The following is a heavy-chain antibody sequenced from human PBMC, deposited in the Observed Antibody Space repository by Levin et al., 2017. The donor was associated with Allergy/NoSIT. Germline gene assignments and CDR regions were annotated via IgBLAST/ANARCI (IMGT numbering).Heavy chain of an antibody. CDR3: AREVIGPAAIRGPFDP. D-gene: IGHD2-2*02. V-gene: IGHV3-21*01. Sequence: GESLKISCAASGFTFSSYSMNWVRQAPGKGLEWVSSISSSSSYIYYADSVKGRFTISRDNAKNSLYLQMNSLRAEDTAVYYCAREVIGPAAIRGPFDPWGQGTLVTVSS. CDR1: GFTFSSYS. CDR2: ISSSSSYI. J-gene: IGHJ5*02.